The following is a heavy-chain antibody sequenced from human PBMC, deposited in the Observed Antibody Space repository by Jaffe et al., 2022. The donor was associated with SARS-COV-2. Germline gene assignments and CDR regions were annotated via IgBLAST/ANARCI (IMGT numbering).Heavy chain of an antibody. D-gene: IGHD4-17*01. J-gene: IGHJ6*02. CDR3: AKEHGDSRRGYYGMDV. CDR1: GFTFDDYA. V-gene: IGHV3-43*02. Sequence: EVQLVESGGGVVQPGGSLRLSCAASGFTFDDYAMHWVRQAPGKGLEWVSLISGDGGSTYYADSVKGRFTISRDNSKNSLYLQMNSLRTEDTALYYCAKEHGDSRRGYYGMDVWGQGTTVTVSS. CDR2: ISGDGGST.